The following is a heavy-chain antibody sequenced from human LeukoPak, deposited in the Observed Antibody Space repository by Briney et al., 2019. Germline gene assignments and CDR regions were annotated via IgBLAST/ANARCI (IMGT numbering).Heavy chain of an antibody. CDR2: IYYSGST. J-gene: IGHJ6*02. CDR1: GGSISSYH. Sequence: SETLSLTCTVSGGSISSYHWSWIRQPPGKGLEWIGYIYYSGSTNYNPSLKSRVTISVDTSKNQFSLKLSSVTAADTAVYYCARDLRQEWQPNRYGMDVWGQGTTVTVSS. CDR3: ARDLRQEWQPNRYGMDV. V-gene: IGHV4-59*01. D-gene: IGHD3-3*01.